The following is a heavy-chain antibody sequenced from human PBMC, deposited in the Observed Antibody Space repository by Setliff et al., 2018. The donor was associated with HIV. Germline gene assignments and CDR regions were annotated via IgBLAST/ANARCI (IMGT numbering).Heavy chain of an antibody. Sequence: ESGPTLVNPTQTLTLTCDFSGFSLATDGVAVGWIRQPPGKGPEWLALIYWDGDKRYNPSLKDRLTITKATSNNHVVLMMSNMDPADTATYYCTHVKNVRSVYFASWGQGTLVTVSS. V-gene: IGHV2-5*02. CDR1: GFSLATDGVA. CDR2: IYWDGDK. J-gene: IGHJ4*02. CDR3: THVKNVRSVYFAS. D-gene: IGHD1-20*01.